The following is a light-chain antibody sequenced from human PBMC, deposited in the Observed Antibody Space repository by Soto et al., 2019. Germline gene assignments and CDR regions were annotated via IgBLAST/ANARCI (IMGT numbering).Light chain of an antibody. J-gene: IGLJ3*02. CDR1: GGFDF. CDR2: DVT. Sequence: QSALTQPRSVSGSPGQSVAISCTGIGGFDFVSWYQQYPGKAPKLMIYDVTNRPSGVPDRFSASKSSDTASLTISGLQAEDEADYYCCSYTGSYSVFGGGTKLTVL. V-gene: IGLV2-11*01. CDR3: CSYTGSYSV.